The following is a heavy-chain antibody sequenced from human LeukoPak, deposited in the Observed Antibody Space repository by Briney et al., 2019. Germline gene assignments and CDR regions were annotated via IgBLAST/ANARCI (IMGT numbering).Heavy chain of an antibody. J-gene: IGHJ4*02. CDR2: IYYSGST. CDR1: GGFISSYY. D-gene: IGHD6-13*01. Sequence: SETLSLTCTVSGGFISSYYWSWIRQPPGKGLEWIGYIYYSGSTNYNPSLKSRVTISVDTSKNQFSLKLSSVTAADTAVYYCARESSSRYFFDYWGQGTLVTVSS. V-gene: IGHV4-59*01. CDR3: ARESSSRYFFDY.